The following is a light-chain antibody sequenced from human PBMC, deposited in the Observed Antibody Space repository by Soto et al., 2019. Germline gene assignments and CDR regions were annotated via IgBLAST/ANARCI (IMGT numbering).Light chain of an antibody. CDR2: AAS. CDR3: QKYDGAPLT. J-gene: IGKJ4*01. V-gene: IGKV1-27*01. CDR1: QDINIY. Sequence: DIQMTQSPSSLSASVGDRVTITCRAGQDINIYLAWYQQKPGKVPKLLISAASTLQSGVPSRFSGSGSGTDLNLTISSLQPEDVATYYCQKYDGAPLTFGGGTKVEIK.